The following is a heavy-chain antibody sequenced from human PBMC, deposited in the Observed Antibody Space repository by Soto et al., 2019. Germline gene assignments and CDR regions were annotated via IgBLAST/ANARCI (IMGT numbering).Heavy chain of an antibody. J-gene: IGHJ5*01. Sequence: QLQLQASGPGLVKPAETLSLICTVSGGSITTISYSWGWIRRPPGKGLEWIGSIYYSGNTYYNPSLKSRVTMSVDTSKSRFSLKLSSVTAADTAVYYCARHQHLVAADTNRWFDAWGPGTLVTVSS. D-gene: IGHD6-25*01. CDR2: IYYSGNT. CDR1: GGSITTISYS. CDR3: ARHQHLVAADTNRWFDA. V-gene: IGHV4-39*01.